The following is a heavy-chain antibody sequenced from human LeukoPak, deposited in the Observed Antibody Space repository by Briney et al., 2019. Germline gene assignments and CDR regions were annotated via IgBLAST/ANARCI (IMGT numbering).Heavy chain of an antibody. CDR2: INHSGST. D-gene: IGHD3-3*01. Sequence: SETLSLTCAVYGGSFSGYYWSWIRQPPGKGLEWIGEINHSGSTNYNPSLKSRVTISVDTSKNQFSLKLSSVTAADTAVYYCARTGSHYDFWSGYYSSQTLFDYWGQGTLVTVSS. CDR3: ARTGSHYDFWSGYYSSQTLFDY. J-gene: IGHJ4*02. V-gene: IGHV4-34*01. CDR1: GGSFSGYY.